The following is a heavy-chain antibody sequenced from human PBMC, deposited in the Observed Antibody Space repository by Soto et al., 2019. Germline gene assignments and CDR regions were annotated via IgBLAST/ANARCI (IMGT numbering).Heavy chain of an antibody. J-gene: IGHJ6*02. CDR3: ARGSSIAALYYGMDV. Sequence: QVQLQESGPGLVKPSQTLSLTCTVSGGSISSGGYYWTWLRQHPGKGLEWIGYNYYSGSTYYNPSLNRRVTISLDTSKNQLSLKLSSVTAADTAVYSCARGSSIAALYYGMDVWGQGTTVTVSS. CDR1: GGSISSGGYY. CDR2: NYYSGST. D-gene: IGHD6-6*01. V-gene: IGHV4-31*03.